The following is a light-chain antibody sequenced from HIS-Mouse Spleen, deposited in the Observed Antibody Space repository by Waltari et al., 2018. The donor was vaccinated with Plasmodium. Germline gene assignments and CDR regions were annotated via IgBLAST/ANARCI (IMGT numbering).Light chain of an antibody. Sequence: DIVLTQSPATLSLSPGERATLSCRASQSVSSYLAWYQQKPGQAPRLLIYDASNRATGIPARFSGSGSGTDFTLTISSLQSEDFAVYYCQQYNNWSFTFGPGTKVDIK. CDR2: DAS. CDR1: QSVSSY. CDR3: QQYNNWSFT. V-gene: IGKV3-11*01. J-gene: IGKJ3*01.